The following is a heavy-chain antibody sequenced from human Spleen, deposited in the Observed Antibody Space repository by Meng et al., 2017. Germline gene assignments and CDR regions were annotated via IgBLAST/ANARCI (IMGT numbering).Heavy chain of an antibody. Sequence: GGSLRLSCADSGFTFSTYEMKWVRQAPGKGLEWVGRIKSKVDGGTTDFAAPVKGRFTISRDDAKNTLYLQMDSLITEDTAVYFCATGAAAADHWGQGTLVTVSS. CDR2: IKSKVDGGTT. D-gene: IGHD6-13*01. CDR3: ATGAAAADH. V-gene: IGHV3-15*01. J-gene: IGHJ4*02. CDR1: GFTFSTYE.